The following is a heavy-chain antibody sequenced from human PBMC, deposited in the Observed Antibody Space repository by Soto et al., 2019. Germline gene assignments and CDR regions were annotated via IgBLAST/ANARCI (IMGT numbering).Heavy chain of an antibody. CDR2: TSGSGGST. J-gene: IGHJ3*02. V-gene: IGHV3-23*01. CDR1: GFTFSSYA. Sequence: VGSLRLSCAASGFTFSSYAMSWVRQAPGKGLEWVSATSGSGGSTYYADSVKSRFTISRDNSKNTLYLQMNSLRAEDTAVYYCAKADYGDYVLAFDIWGQGTMVTVSS. D-gene: IGHD4-17*01. CDR3: AKADYGDYVLAFDI.